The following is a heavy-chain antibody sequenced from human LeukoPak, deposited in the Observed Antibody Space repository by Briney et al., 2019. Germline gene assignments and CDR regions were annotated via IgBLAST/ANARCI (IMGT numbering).Heavy chain of an antibody. V-gene: IGHV4-4*07. J-gene: IGHJ5*02. CDR3: ARVGGYYDPARFDP. Sequence: SETLSRNCTVSGGSISSYYWSWIRQPAGKGLEWIGRIYTSGSTNYNPSLKSRVTMSVDTSKNQFSLKLSSVSAADTAVYYCARVGGYYDPARFDPWGQGTLVTVSS. CDR2: IYTSGST. D-gene: IGHD3-22*01. CDR1: GGSISSYY.